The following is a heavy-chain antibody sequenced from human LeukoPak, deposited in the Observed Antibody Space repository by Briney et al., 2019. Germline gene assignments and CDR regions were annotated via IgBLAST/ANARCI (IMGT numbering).Heavy chain of an antibody. CDR2: ISSSSSTI. CDR3: ARGPIVGATSYASDI. V-gene: IGHV3-48*01. Sequence: PGGSLRLSSAASGFTFSTYSMNWVRQAPGKGLEWVSYISSSSSTIYYADSVKGRFTVSRDNAKNSLYLQMNSLRAEDTAVYYCARGPIVGATSYASDIWGQGTMVTVSS. D-gene: IGHD1-26*01. J-gene: IGHJ3*02. CDR1: GFTFSTYS.